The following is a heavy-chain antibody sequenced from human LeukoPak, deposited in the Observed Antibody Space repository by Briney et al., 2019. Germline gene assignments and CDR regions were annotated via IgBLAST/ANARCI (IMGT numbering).Heavy chain of an antibody. CDR1: GFTFSSYA. Sequence: GGSLRLSCAASGFTFSSYAMHWVRQAPGKGLEWVAVISYDGSNKYYADSVKGRFTISRDNSKNTLYLQMNSLRAEDTAVYYCARGFGFDWGQGTLVTVSS. V-gene: IGHV3-30-3*01. CDR2: ISYDGSNK. CDR3: ARGFGFD. J-gene: IGHJ4*02. D-gene: IGHD3-10*01.